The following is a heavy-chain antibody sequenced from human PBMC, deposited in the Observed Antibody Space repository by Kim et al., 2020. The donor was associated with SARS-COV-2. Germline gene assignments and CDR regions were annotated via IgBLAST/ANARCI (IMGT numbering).Heavy chain of an antibody. J-gene: IGHJ4*02. D-gene: IGHD3-10*01. CDR1: GFTFSSYE. CDR2: ISSSGSTI. V-gene: IGHV3-48*03. Sequence: GGSLRLSCAASGFTFSSYEMNWVRQAPGKGLEWVSYISSSGSTIYYADSVKGRFTISRDNAKNSLYLQMNSLRAEDTAVYYCEAAIERGVIDFDYWGQGTLVTVSS. CDR3: EAAIERGVIDFDY.